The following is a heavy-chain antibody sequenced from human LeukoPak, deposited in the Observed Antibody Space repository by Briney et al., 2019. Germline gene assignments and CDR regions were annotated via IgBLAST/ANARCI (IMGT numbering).Heavy chain of an antibody. CDR2: IYCDGSNK. J-gene: IGHJ4*01. CDR3: GKDTFNSSSWLPNPFDY. D-gene: IGHD6-13*01. CDR1: GFTFSSYG. Sequence: GRSLRLSCAASGFTFSSYGMHWVRQAPGKGLEWVSVIYCDGSNKYYADSVKGRFTISRDNSKNTLYLQMNSLRAEDTAVYYWGKDTFNSSSWLPNPFDYWGHGTLVTVSS. V-gene: IGHV3-30*18.